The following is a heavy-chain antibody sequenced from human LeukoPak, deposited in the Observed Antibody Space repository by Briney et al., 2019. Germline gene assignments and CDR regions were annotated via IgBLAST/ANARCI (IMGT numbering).Heavy chain of an antibody. J-gene: IGHJ4*02. CDR1: GFAFSSYW. CDR3: VSGDYGNY. V-gene: IGHV3-74*01. D-gene: IGHD4-17*01. CDR2: VNSDGSST. Sequence: GGSLRLSCAAPGFAFSSYWLHWIRQAPGKGLVWVSRVNSDGSSTNYADSVEGRFTVSRDNAKNTLFLQMNSLRVEDTALYYCVSGDYGNYWGQGTLVTVSS.